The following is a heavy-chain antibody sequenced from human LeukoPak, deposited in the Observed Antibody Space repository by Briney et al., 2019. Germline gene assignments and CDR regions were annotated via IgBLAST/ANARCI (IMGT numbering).Heavy chain of an antibody. J-gene: IGHJ4*02. D-gene: IGHD3-3*01. CDR1: DGSFSGYY. V-gene: IGHV4-34*01. CDR2: INHSGST. Sequence: SETLCLTCAVYDGSFSGYYWSWIRQPPGKGLEWIGEINHSGSTNYNPSLKSRVTISLDTSKSQFSLKVRYVTAADTAVYYCARGLNDSWTGENYWGQGTLVTVSS. CDR3: ARGLNDSWTGENY.